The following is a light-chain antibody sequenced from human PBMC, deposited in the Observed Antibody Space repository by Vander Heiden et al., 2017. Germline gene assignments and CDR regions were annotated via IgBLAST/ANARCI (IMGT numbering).Light chain of an antibody. J-gene: IGLJ1*01. V-gene: IGLV2-14*01. CDR1: SSDVGGYNY. CDR2: EVS. CDR3: SSYTSSSTDYV. Sequence: QSALTQPASVSGSPAHSIATFCTATSSDVGGYNYVSWYQQHPGKAPKLMIYEVSNRPSGVANRFSGSKSGNTAALTISGLQADDEADYYCSSYTSSSTDYVFGTGTKVTVL.